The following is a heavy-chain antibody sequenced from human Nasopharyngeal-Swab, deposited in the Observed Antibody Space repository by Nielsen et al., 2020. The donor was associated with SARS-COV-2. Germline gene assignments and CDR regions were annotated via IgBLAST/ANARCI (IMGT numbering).Heavy chain of an antibody. CDR2: ISSSSSYI. CDR3: ARAADKLRASVSPNYGMDV. D-gene: IGHD1-7*01. V-gene: IGHV3-21*01. J-gene: IGHJ6*02. Sequence: GESLKISCAASGFTFNNYNFNWVRQAPGKGLEWVSSISSSSSYIYYADSVKGRFTISRDNAKNSLYLQMNSLRAEDTAVYYCARAADKLRASVSPNYGMDVWGQGTTVTVSS. CDR1: GFTFNNYN.